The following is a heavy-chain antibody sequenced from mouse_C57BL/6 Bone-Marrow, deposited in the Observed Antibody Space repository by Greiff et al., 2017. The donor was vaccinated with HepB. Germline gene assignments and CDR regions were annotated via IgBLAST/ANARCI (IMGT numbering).Heavy chain of an antibody. D-gene: IGHD1-1*01. CDR1: GYAFSSSW. V-gene: IGHV1-82*01. J-gene: IGHJ3*01. CDR3: ARWLGLLTEFAY. CDR2: IYPGDGDT. Sequence: QVQLQQSGPELVKPGASVKISCKASGYAFSSSWMNWVKQRPGKGLEWIGRIYPGDGDTNYNGKFKGKGTLAADKSSSTVYMQLSSLTSEDSAVYFCARWLGLLTEFAYWGQGTLVTVSA.